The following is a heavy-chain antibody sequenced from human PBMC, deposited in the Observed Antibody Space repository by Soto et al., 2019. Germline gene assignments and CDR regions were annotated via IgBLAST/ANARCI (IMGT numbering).Heavy chain of an antibody. CDR3: ARDSGEQLARRGFYYYYMDV. CDR1: GVTFSSFS. CDR2: ILSSSGSI. Sequence: EVQLVDSGGGLVKPGGSLRLSCAASGVTFSSFSFNWVRQAPGKGLEWVSFILSSSGSIYYADSVKGRFTISRDNAKNSLYLQMNSLKDEDTAVYYCARDSGEQLARRGFYYYYMDVWGKGTTVTVSS. J-gene: IGHJ6*03. D-gene: IGHD6-6*01. V-gene: IGHV3-21*01.